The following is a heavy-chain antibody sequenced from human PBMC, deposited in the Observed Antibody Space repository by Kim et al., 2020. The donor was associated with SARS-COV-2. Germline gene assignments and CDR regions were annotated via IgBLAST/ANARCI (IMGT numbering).Heavy chain of an antibody. D-gene: IGHD3-3*01. CDR2: INHSGST. Sequence: SETLSLTCAVYGGSFSGYYWSWIRQPPGKGLEWIGEINHSGSTNYNPSLKSRVTISVDTSKNQFSLKLSSVTAADTAVYYCAGRLRRITIFGVVMVNWFDPWGQGTLVTVSS. J-gene: IGHJ5*02. CDR3: AGRLRRITIFGVVMVNWFDP. V-gene: IGHV4-34*01. CDR1: GGSFSGYY.